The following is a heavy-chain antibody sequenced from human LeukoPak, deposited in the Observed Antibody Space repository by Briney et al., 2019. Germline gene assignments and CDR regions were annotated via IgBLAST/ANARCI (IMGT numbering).Heavy chain of an antibody. D-gene: IGHD2-15*01. Sequence: SETLSLTCAVYGESFSGYYWSWIRQPQENGLEWIGYINQSGSTNYNPSLKSRVTISVDTSKNQFSLNLNSVTAADTAVYYCARGGGRDFDYWGQGTLVTVFS. CDR3: ARGGGRDFDY. J-gene: IGHJ4*02. CDR1: GESFSGYY. CDR2: INQSGST. V-gene: IGHV4-34*01.